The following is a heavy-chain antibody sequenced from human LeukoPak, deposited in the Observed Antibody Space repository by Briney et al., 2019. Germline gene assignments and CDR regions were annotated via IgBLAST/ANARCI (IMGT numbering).Heavy chain of an antibody. D-gene: IGHD4-17*01. CDR1: GFTFDDYT. CDR2: ITWDGRT. J-gene: IGHJ4*02. V-gene: IGHV3-43*01. Sequence: PGGSLRLSCAASGFTFDDYTMHWVRQAPGKGLEWVSLITWDGRTIYADSVKGRFTISRDNAKNSLYLQMNSLRAEDTAVYYCAREDGGYGDYVGYWGQGTLVTVSS. CDR3: AREDGGYGDYVGY.